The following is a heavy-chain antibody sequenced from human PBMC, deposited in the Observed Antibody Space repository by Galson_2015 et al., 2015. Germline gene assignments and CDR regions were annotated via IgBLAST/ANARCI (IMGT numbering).Heavy chain of an antibody. J-gene: IGHJ4*02. Sequence: LRLSCAASGFTVSTNYMTWIRQPPGKGLEWIGYMYNSGSADYNPSLKSRVTISVDTSKNQFSLKLASVTAADTAVYFCASFRNWEYYFDYWGPGTLVTVSS. CDR3: ASFRNWEYYFDY. V-gene: IGHV4-59*02. D-gene: IGHD1-1*01. CDR2: MYNSGSA. CDR1: GFTVSTNY.